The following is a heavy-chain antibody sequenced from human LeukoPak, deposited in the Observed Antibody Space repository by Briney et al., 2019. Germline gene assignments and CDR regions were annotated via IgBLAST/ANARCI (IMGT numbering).Heavy chain of an antibody. Sequence: GGSLRLSCGASDFSFRNYAMSWVRQAPGKGLEWVSAISGGGANTYYADSVKGRFTISRDNSKDTLFLQMNGLRVDDTAVYYCARAGAQAQCGADCYSLDAFDFWGRGTLVTVSS. V-gene: IGHV3-23*01. J-gene: IGHJ3*01. CDR1: DFSFRNYA. CDR3: ARAGAQAQCGADCYSLDAFDF. D-gene: IGHD2-21*01. CDR2: ISGGGANT.